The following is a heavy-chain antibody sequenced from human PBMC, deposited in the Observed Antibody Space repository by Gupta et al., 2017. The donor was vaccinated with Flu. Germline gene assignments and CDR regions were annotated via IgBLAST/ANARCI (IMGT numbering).Heavy chain of an antibody. Sequence: YLIRWVRQSPGQGLECMGIIIPSGCITTYAQKFQGRVTMTRDPSTSTVYMDLSSLRSEDMAVYYCAREAVAGIRFAYWGLGTLVTVSS. V-gene: IGHV1-46*01. J-gene: IGHJ4*02. CDR2: IIPSGCIT. D-gene: IGHD6-13*01. CDR1: YL. CDR3: AREAVAGIRFAY.